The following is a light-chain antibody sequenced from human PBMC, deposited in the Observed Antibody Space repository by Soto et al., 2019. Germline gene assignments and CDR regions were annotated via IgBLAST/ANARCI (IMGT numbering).Light chain of an antibody. J-gene: IGKJ1*01. Sequence: AVLLTQSPSSFSASTGDRATITCRASQDIHNYLAWYQQVPGKAPKLLLYAASILQTGVPSRFSGSGSGTDFTLPIDGLPSEDFATYFCQHYYNYPWTFGQGTTVE. CDR2: AAS. CDR3: QHYYNYPWT. CDR1: QDIHNY. V-gene: IGKV1-8*01.